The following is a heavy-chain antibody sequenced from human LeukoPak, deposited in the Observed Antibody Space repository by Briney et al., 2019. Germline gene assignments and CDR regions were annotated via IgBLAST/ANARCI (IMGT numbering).Heavy chain of an antibody. Sequence: ASVKVSCKASGYTFTGYYMHWVRQAPGQGLEWMGWISAYNGNTNYAQKLQGRVTMTTDTSTSTAYMELRSLRSDDTAVYYCARLGIFGSNWFDPWGQGTLVTVSS. CDR1: GYTFTGYY. D-gene: IGHD3-3*01. J-gene: IGHJ5*02. CDR3: ARLGIFGSNWFDP. CDR2: ISAYNGNT. V-gene: IGHV1-18*04.